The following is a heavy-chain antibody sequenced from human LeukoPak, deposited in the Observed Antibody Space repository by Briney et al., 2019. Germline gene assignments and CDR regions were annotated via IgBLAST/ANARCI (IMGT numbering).Heavy chain of an antibody. Sequence: PSETLSLTCAVSGGSISSGGYSWSWIRQPPGKGLEWIGYIYHSGSTYYNPSLKSRVTISVDRSKNQFSLKLSSVTAADTAVYYCARGNYHDSSGYPTHWFDPWGQGTLVTVSS. CDR1: GGSISSGGYS. CDR3: ARGNYHDSSGYPTHWFDP. D-gene: IGHD3-22*01. J-gene: IGHJ5*02. V-gene: IGHV4-30-2*01. CDR2: IYHSGST.